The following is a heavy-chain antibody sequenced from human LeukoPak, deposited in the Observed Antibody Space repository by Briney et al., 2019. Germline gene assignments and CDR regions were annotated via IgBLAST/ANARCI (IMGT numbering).Heavy chain of an antibody. CDR3: ASGYDEYYFDY. D-gene: IGHD5-12*01. CDR2: IYHSGST. J-gene: IGHJ4*02. Sequence: KPSETLSLTCAVSGYSISSGYYWGWIRQPPVKGLEWIGSIYHSGSTYYNPSLKSRVTISVDTSKNQFSLKLSSVTAADTAIYYCASGYDEYYFDYWGQGTLVTVSS. V-gene: IGHV4-38-2*01. CDR1: GYSISSGYY.